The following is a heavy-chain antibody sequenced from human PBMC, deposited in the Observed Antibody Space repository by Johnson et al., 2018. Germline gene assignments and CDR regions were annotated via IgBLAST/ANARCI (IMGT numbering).Heavy chain of an antibody. Sequence: QVQLVESGGGVVQPGRSLRLSCAASGFTFNFYAMHWVRQAPGRGLEWVAIISYDATSKYYADSVKGRFTISRDNSKNTLYLQMNSLRPEDTAVYYCAKDGSGGGDGPSENFQPWGQGTLVTVAS. V-gene: IGHV3-30-3*01. CDR1: GFTFNFYA. CDR2: ISYDATSK. J-gene: IGHJ1*01. D-gene: IGHD2-21*02. CDR3: AKDGSGGGDGPSENFQP.